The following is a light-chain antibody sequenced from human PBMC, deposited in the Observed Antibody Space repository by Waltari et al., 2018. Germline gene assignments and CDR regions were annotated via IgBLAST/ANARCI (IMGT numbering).Light chain of an antibody. Sequence: DVVMTQSPLSLPVTLGQPASISCRSSQSLVYSDGNIYLSWFQQRPGQSPRRLIYKVSRRDSGVPDRFSGSGSGTDFTLRISRVEAEDVGLYFCMQGTNWPQSFGQGTKLEIK. CDR1: QSLVYSDGNIY. V-gene: IGKV2-30*01. CDR3: MQGTNWPQS. J-gene: IGKJ2*03. CDR2: KVS.